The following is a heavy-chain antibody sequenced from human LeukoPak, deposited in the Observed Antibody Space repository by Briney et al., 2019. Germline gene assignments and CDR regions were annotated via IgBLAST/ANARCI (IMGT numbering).Heavy chain of an antibody. D-gene: IGHD5-18*01. CDR2: IYYSGST. CDR3: ARVADTATVTGMDV. V-gene: IGHV4-59*01. Sequence: SETLSLTCTVSGGSISSYYWSWIRQPPGKGLEWIGYIYYSGSTNYNPSLKSRVTISVDTSKNQFSLKLSSVTAADTAVYYCARVADTATVTGMDVWGQGTTVTVSS. CDR1: GGSISSYY. J-gene: IGHJ6*02.